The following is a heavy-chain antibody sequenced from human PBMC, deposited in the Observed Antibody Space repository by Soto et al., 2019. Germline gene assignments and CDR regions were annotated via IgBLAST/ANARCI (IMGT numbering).Heavy chain of an antibody. J-gene: IGHJ4*02. CDR2: INHNGGT. V-gene: IGHV4-39*01. CDR3: ARLGGYVSVGYYYLWDS. Sequence: QLQLQESGPGLVKPSETLSLTCRVSDGSMNSDSSYWGWIRQPPGKGLEWIGVINHNGGTYHNLSLKGRVTMSVDASRNQFSLKLTSMTAADTAVYYCARLGGYVSVGYYYLWDSWGQGTLVTVSS. D-gene: IGHD3-22*01. CDR1: DGSMNSDSSY.